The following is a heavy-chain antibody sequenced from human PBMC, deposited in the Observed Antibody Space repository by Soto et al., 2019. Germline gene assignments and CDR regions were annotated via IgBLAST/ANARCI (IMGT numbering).Heavy chain of an antibody. CDR2: VSYDGSNK. V-gene: IGHV3-30-3*01. CDR1: GFSFKSYA. Sequence: GGSLRLSCAASGFSFKSYAIHWVRQAPGKGLEWVAVVSYDGSNKFYADSVKGRFTISRDDSKNTVFLQMNSLRVEDTAVFYCARDRPGGYGYSWDDFLYYYGMDAWGQGTTVTVSS. D-gene: IGHD5-18*01. CDR3: ARDRPGGYGYSWDDFLYYYGMDA. J-gene: IGHJ6*02.